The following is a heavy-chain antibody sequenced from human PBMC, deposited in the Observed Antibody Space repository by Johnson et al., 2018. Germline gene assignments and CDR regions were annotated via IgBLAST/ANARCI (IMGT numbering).Heavy chain of an antibody. CDR2: ISYDGSNK. J-gene: IGHJ3*02. CDR1: GFTFSDYY. CDR3: ARDWVVVAATDAFDI. V-gene: IGHV3-30*03. D-gene: IGHD2-15*01. Sequence: QVQLVESGGGLVQAGRSPRLSCAASGFTFSDYYMSWIRQAPGKGLEWVAIISYDGSNKYYADSVKGRFTISRDNSKNTLYLQMNSLRAEDTAVYYCARDWVVVAATDAFDIWGQGTMVTVSS.